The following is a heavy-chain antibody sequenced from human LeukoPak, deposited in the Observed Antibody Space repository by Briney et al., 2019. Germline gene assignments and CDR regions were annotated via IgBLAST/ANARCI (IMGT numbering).Heavy chain of an antibody. CDR3: ATAGQYRFDN. D-gene: IGHD6-19*01. CDR2: INNDGSTT. CDR1: GFTFSTFW. J-gene: IGHJ5*02. V-gene: IGHV3-74*01. Sequence: GGSLRLSCAASGFTFSTFWMHWVRQAPGEGPVWVSRINNDGSTTNYADSVKGRFTISRDNAKNTLYLQMNSLTDDDTAVYYCATAGQYRFDNWGQGTLVAISS.